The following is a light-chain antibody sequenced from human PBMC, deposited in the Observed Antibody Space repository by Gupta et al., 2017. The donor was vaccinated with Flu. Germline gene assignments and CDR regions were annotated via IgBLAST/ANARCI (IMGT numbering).Light chain of an antibody. CDR2: DAS. Sequence: DIHMTQSPSSLSASVGDRVTITCQASQDISNYLNWYQQKPGKAPKLLIYDASNLETGVPSRFSGSGSGTDFTFTISSLQPEDIATYYCQQYYNLPLAFGPGTKVDIK. CDR3: QQYYNLPLA. CDR1: QDISNY. V-gene: IGKV1-33*01. J-gene: IGKJ3*01.